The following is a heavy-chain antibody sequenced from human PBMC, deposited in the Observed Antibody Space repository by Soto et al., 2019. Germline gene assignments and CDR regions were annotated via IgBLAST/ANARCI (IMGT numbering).Heavy chain of an antibody. V-gene: IGHV3-48*02. CDR2: ISSSSSTI. Sequence: GGSLRLSCAASGFTFSSYSMNWVRQAPGKGLEWVSYISSSSSTIYYADSVKGRFTISRDNAKNSLYLQMNSLGDEDTAVYYCARPEYSSSSYGMDAWGQGTTLTVSS. D-gene: IGHD6-6*01. J-gene: IGHJ6*02. CDR3: ARPEYSSSSYGMDA. CDR1: GFTFSSYS.